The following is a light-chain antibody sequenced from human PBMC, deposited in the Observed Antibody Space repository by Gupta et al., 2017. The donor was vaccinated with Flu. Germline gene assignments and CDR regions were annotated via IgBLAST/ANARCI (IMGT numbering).Light chain of an antibody. J-gene: IGLJ2*01. Sequence: QSALTQPPSASGSPGQSVTISCTGTSSDVGAYDFVSWYQQHPGKAHKLIIYDVTQRPSGVPDRFSGSKAGKTASRTVYGLQADDEAEYYGSSSEGINKCVVFGGGTRLTV. CDR3: SSSEGINKCVV. CDR1: SSDVGAYDF. CDR2: DVT. V-gene: IGLV2-8*01.